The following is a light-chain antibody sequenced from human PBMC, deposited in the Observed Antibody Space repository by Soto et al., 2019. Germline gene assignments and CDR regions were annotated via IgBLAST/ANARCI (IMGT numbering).Light chain of an antibody. CDR1: SSNIGNNY. V-gene: IGLV1-51*01. J-gene: IGLJ1*01. Sequence: QSVLTQPPSVSAAPGQKVTISCSGSSSNIGNNYVSWYQQLSGTAPKLLIYDNNKRPSGIPDRFPGSKSGTSATLGITGLQTGDEADYYCGTWDSSLSAYVFGTGTKVTVL. CDR2: DNN. CDR3: GTWDSSLSAYV.